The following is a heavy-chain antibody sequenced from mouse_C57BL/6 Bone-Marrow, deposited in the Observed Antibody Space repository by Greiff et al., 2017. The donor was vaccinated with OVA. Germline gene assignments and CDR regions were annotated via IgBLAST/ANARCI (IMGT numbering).Heavy chain of an antibody. CDR1: GYTFTSYG. J-gene: IGHJ2*01. Sequence: VHLVESGAELARPGASVKLSCKASGYTFTSYGISWVKQRTGQGLEWIGEIYPRSGNTYYNAKFKGKATLTADKSSSTAYMELRSLTSEDSAVYFCARRSSITTVVAPDYWGQGTTLTVSS. D-gene: IGHD1-1*01. CDR3: ARRSSITTVVAPDY. V-gene: IGHV1-81*01. CDR2: IYPRSGNT.